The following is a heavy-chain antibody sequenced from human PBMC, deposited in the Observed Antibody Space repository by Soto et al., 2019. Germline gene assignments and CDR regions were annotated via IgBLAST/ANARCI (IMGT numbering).Heavy chain of an antibody. CDR1: GFMFGSYW. V-gene: IGHV3-7*03. D-gene: IGHD1-26*01. CDR3: ARVRATAYEIDY. J-gene: IGHJ4*02. Sequence: GGSLRLSCTASGFMFGSYWMTWVRHVPGKGLQWVANIKRDGSEKYYVDFVKGRFTISRDNADNSVFLDMNNLRVDDTATYYCARVRATAYEIDYWGQGALVTVSS. CDR2: IKRDGSEK.